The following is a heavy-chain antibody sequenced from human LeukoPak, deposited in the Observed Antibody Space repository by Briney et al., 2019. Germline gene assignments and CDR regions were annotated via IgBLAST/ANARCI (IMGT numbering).Heavy chain of an antibody. D-gene: IGHD2-2*02. CDR1: GFTFSTYG. V-gene: IGHV3-30*18. Sequence: PGGSLRLSCAASGFTFSTYGMNWVRQAPGEGLEWVAVMSYDGSDKFYADSVKGRFTISRDNSKNTLYLQMNSLRAEDTALYYCAKGFCSSTTCYTYYYYFMDVWGKGTTVTVSS. CDR3: AKGFCSSTTCYTYYYYFMDV. CDR2: MSYDGSDK. J-gene: IGHJ6*03.